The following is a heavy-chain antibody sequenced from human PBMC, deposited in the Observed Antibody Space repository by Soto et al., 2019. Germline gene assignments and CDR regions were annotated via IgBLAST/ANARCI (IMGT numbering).Heavy chain of an antibody. CDR1: GGTFSSYA. Sequence: ASVKVSCKASGGTFSSYAISWVRQAPGQGLEWMGGIIPIFGTANYAQKFQGRVTITADESTSTAYMELSSLRSEDTAVYYCASPYCSSTSCYDWFDPWGQGTLVTVSS. CDR2: IIPIFGTA. V-gene: IGHV1-69*13. D-gene: IGHD2-2*01. CDR3: ASPYCSSTSCYDWFDP. J-gene: IGHJ5*02.